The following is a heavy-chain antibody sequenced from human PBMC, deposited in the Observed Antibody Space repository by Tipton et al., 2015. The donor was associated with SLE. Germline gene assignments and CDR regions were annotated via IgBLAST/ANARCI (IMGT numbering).Heavy chain of an antibody. J-gene: IGHJ4*02. CDR1: GGSISSHY. D-gene: IGHD3-16*02. Sequence: TLSLTCTVSGGSISSHYWSWIQQPPGKGLEWIGYIYYSGSTYYNPSLKSRVTISVDTSKNQFSLKLSSVTAADTAVYYCARVDHMITFGGVIVDWGQGTLVTVSS. CDR3: ARVDHMITFGGVIVD. V-gene: IGHV4-59*08. CDR2: IYYSGST.